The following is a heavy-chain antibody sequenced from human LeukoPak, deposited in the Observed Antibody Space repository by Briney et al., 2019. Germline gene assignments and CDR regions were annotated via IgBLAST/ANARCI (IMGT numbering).Heavy chain of an antibody. V-gene: IGHV1-18*01. Sequence: ASVKVSCKASGYTFTSYGISWVRQAPGQGLEWMGWISTYNGNTNYAPKLQGRVTMTTDTSTGTAYMELRSVRSDDTAVYYCARDRYSEHSQRYYFDYWGQGTLVTVSS. D-gene: IGHD6-13*01. CDR1: GYTFTSYG. CDR3: ARDRYSEHSQRYYFDY. J-gene: IGHJ4*02. CDR2: ISTYNGNT.